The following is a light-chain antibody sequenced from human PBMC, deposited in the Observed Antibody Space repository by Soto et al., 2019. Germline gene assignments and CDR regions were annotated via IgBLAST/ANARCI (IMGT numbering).Light chain of an antibody. V-gene: IGKV1-5*03. Sequence: DIQMTQSPSTLSASVGDRVTITCRASQSLNTLLAWYQQKPGKAPKLLIYEASTLESGVPSRFSGSGSGTEYTLTISSLQPEDFATYYCQQYNTYSRTFGQGTKVEIK. CDR3: QQYNTYSRT. J-gene: IGKJ1*01. CDR2: EAS. CDR1: QSLNTL.